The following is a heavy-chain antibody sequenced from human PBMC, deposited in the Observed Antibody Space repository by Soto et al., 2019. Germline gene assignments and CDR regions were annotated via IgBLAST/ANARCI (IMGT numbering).Heavy chain of an antibody. CDR3: AREPNYFDY. CDR1: GYTFTSYG. V-gene: IGHV1-18*01. Sequence: QVQLVQSGAEVKKPGASVKVSCNASGYTFTSYGISWVRKAPGQEFEWMGWISAHNENKKYAQKHQGRVTMTTDSSTSTAYMELRSLRSDDTAVYYCAREPNYFDYWGQGTLVTVSS. J-gene: IGHJ4*02. CDR2: ISAHNENK.